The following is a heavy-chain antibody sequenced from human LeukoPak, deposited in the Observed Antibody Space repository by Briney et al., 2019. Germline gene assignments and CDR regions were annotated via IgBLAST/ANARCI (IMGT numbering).Heavy chain of an antibody. CDR1: GGSISSSVYY. D-gene: IGHD3-22*01. CDR3: ARQYYDSSGYYPWYFDQ. Sequence: PSETLSLTCTVSGGSISSSVYYWGWIRQPPGKGLEWIGSIYYSRSTYYNQSLKSRVTVSVDTSKNQFSLKLTSVTAADTAVYYCARQYYDSSGYYPWYFDQWGQGTLVTVSS. J-gene: IGHJ4*02. CDR2: IYYSRST. V-gene: IGHV4-39*01.